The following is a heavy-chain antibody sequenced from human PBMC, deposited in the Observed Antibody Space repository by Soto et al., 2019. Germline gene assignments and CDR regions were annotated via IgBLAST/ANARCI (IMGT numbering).Heavy chain of an antibody. J-gene: IGHJ5*02. CDR1: GGSISSYY. D-gene: IGHD3-10*01. Sequence: SETLSLTCTVSGGSISSYYWSWIRQPPGKGLAGMGYIYYSWSTNYNPCLKSRVTISVDTSKNQFSLKLSSVTAADTAVYYCARVDYYGSGSYRFYNWFDIWGQGTLVTVSS. CDR3: ARVDYYGSGSYRFYNWFDI. V-gene: IGHV4-59*01. CDR2: IYYSWST.